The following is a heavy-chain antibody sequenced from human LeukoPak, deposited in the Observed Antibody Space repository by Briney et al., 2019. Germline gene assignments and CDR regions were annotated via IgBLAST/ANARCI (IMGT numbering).Heavy chain of an antibody. CDR2: IRPDANDG. J-gene: IGHJ4*02. D-gene: IGHD7-27*01. V-gene: IGHV3-7*01. Sequence: GESLRLSCAASGFTFSHYWMTWVRQAPGKRLEWMAIIRPDANDGSYVDSVKGRFTISRDNAKNSLYLQVHSLRAEDTAVYFCARADWGSIDYWGQGALVTVSS. CDR3: ARADWGSIDY. CDR1: GFTFSHYW.